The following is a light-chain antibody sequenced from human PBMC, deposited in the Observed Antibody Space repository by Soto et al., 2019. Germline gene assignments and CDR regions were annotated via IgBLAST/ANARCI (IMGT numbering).Light chain of an antibody. J-gene: IGKJ5*01. CDR2: DAS. CDR1: QSVRIF. Sequence: EIVMAQSPATLSVSPGDRASLSCRASQSVRIFLGWYQQKPGQAPRLLIYDASRRASGVPARFSGSGSGTDFTLTISSLEPEDFALYYCQQRNTWPPITFGQGTRLEI. V-gene: IGKV3-11*01. CDR3: QQRNTWPPIT.